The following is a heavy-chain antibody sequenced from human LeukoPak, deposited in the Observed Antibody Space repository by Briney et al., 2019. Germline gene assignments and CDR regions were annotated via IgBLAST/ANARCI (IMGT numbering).Heavy chain of an antibody. J-gene: IGHJ5*02. Sequence: GGSLRLSCAASGFTFSSDAMSWVRQAPGKGLEWVSGISGSGGTTYHADSVKGRFTISRDNSRNTLYLQMNSRRAEDTVVYYCAKGYCSSFTCFSRFDPWGQGTLVSVSS. D-gene: IGHD2-2*01. V-gene: IGHV3-23*01. CDR2: ISGSGGTT. CDR3: AKGYCSSFTCFSRFDP. CDR1: GFTFSSDA.